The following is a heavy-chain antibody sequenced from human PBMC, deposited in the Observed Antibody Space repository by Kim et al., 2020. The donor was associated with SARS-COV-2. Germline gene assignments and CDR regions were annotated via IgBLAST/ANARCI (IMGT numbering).Heavy chain of an antibody. V-gene: IGHV3-53*01. J-gene: IGHJ3*02. CDR3: ASRSI. Sequence: IRDGGNKYYADSVKGRFTISRDSSQNTLSLQMNNRRVEDTAVYYCASRSIWGQGTVVTVSS. CDR2: IRDGGNK. D-gene: IGHD3-10*01.